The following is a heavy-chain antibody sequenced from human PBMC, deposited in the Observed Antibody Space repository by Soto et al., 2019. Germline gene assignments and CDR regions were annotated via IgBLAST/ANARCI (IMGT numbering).Heavy chain of an antibody. V-gene: IGHV3-30-3*01. J-gene: IGHJ3*02. CDR2: ISYDGSNK. CDR3: ARATSGWYKDAFDI. CDR1: GFTFSSYA. Sequence: QVQLVESGGGVVQPGRSLRLSCAASGFTFSSYAMHWVRQAPGKGLEWVAVISYDGSNKHYADSVKGRFTISRDNSKNTLYLQMNSLRAEATAVYYCARATSGWYKDAFDIWGQGTMVTVSS. D-gene: IGHD6-19*01.